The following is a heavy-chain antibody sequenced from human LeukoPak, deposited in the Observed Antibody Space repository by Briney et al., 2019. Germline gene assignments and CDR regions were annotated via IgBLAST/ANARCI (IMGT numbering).Heavy chain of an antibody. J-gene: IGHJ4*02. CDR2: IYTSGST. V-gene: IGHV4-61*02. CDR3: ARIAEDLPDY. Sequence: SQTLSLTCTVSGGSISSGSYYWSWIRQPAGKGLEWIGRIYTSGSTNYNPSLKSRVTISVDTSKNQFSLKLSSVTAADTAVYYCARIAEDLPDYWGQGTLVTVSS. CDR1: GGSISSGSYY.